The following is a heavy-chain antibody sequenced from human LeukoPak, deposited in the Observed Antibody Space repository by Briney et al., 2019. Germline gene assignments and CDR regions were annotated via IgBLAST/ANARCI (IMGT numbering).Heavy chain of an antibody. Sequence: SETLSLTCTVSGYSISSNFYWGWIRQSPAKGLEWIGSIYHSGSTYYNPSLKNRITISVDTSTNQFSLKLISVTASDTAMYYCARDVHIYGNAFGVWGQGTMVTVSS. CDR2: IYHSGST. J-gene: IGHJ3*01. V-gene: IGHV4-38-2*02. CDR1: GYSISSNFY. D-gene: IGHD1-1*01. CDR3: ARDVHIYGNAFGV.